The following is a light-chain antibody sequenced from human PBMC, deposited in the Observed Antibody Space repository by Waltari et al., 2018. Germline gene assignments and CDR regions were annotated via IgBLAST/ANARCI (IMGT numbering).Light chain of an antibody. CDR2: DVS. V-gene: IGLV2-14*03. CDR1: SSDVGGYNY. CDR3: SSCTGSSTLV. Sequence: QSALTQPASVSGSPGQSITISCTGTSSDVGGYNYVSWYQQHPGRAPKVMIYDVSNRPSGVSNRFSGSKSGNTASLTISGLQAEDEADYYCSSCTGSSTLVFGGGTKLTVL. J-gene: IGLJ2*01.